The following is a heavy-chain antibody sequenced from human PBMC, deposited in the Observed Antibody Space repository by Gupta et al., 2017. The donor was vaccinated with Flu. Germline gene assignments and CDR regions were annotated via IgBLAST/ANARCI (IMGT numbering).Heavy chain of an antibody. D-gene: IGHD3-3*02. Sequence: VQSVESGGGWIQPGRSLSNSCAASGFTSSGYEMSGVRKAPGKGLEVVSVIRISGFPYYKDSLKVRFTISRDNAKNSVYLQMDSLRAEDTAFYYCTRGHLDAWCQGTLVTVSS. V-gene: IGHV3-48*03. J-gene: IGHJ5*02. CDR3: TRGHLDA. CDR2: IRISGFP. CDR1: GFTSSGYE.